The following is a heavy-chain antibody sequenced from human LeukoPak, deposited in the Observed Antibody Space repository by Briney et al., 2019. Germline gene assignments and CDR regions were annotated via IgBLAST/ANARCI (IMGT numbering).Heavy chain of an antibody. CDR3: ARGVKLGYCSGAGCYGDYFDY. D-gene: IGHD2-2*01. J-gene: IGHJ4*02. V-gene: IGHV4-4*02. CDR2: IYHSGST. CDR1: GDSITNTNW. Sequence: PSETLSLTCAVSGDSITNTNWWSWVRQPPGKGLEWIGEIYHSGSTDYNPSLKSRVTISIDKSKNQFSLRLTSVTAADTAVYYCARGVKLGYCSGAGCYGDYFDYWGQGNPVTVS.